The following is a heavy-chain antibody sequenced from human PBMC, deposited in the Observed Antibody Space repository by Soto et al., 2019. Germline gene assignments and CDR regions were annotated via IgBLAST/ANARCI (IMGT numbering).Heavy chain of an antibody. CDR1: GYTFNAYG. CDR3: ARGGSGWPFDD. V-gene: IGHV1-3*01. J-gene: IGHJ4*02. D-gene: IGHD6-19*01. CDR2: INAGNGDT. Sequence: ASVKVSCKASGYTFNAYGIFWVRQAPGQGLECMGWINAGNGDTKYSQEFQGRVTISRDTSASTAYMALTSLTFEDTAVYYCARGGSGWPFDDWGQGTLVTVSS.